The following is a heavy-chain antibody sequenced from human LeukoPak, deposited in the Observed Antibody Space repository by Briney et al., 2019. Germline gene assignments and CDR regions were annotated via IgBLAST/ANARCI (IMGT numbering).Heavy chain of an antibody. V-gene: IGHV3-53*01. D-gene: IGHD3-10*01. Sequence: PGGSLRLSCAASGITVSSNYMSWVRQAPGKGLEWVSVIYSGGSTYYADSVKGRFTISRDNSKNTLYLQMNSLRAEDTAVYYCARVARVRGHLVEYFQHWGQGTLVTVSS. CDR3: ARVARVRGHLVEYFQH. CDR1: GITVSSNY. J-gene: IGHJ1*01. CDR2: IYSGGST.